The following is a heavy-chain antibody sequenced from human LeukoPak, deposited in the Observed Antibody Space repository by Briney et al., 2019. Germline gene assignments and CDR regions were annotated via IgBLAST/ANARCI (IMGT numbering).Heavy chain of an antibody. CDR1: GFTFSSYG. CDR2: IRYDGSNK. CDR3: AKEAEPYYYDAKTFDY. V-gene: IGHV3-30*02. Sequence: GGSLRLXCAASGFTFSSYGMHWVRQAPGKGLEWVAFIRYDGSNKYYADSVKGRFTISRDNSKNTLYLQMNSLRAEDTAVYYCAKEAEPYYYDAKTFDYWGQGTLVTVSS. D-gene: IGHD3-22*01. J-gene: IGHJ4*02.